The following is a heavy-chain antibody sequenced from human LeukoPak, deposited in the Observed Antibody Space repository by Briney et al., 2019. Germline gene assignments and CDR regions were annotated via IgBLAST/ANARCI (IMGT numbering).Heavy chain of an antibody. J-gene: IGHJ4*02. CDR1: GFTFSNHW. CDR3: ARGGSDTAMAHDY. V-gene: IGHV3-74*01. D-gene: IGHD5-18*01. Sequence: GGSLRLSCAASGFTFSNHWMHWVRQAPGKGLIWVSRINRDGSRTDYADSVKGRFTISRDDAKNTLYLQVNSLRAEDTAVYFCARGGSDTAMAHDYWGQGTLVTVSS. CDR2: INRDGSRT.